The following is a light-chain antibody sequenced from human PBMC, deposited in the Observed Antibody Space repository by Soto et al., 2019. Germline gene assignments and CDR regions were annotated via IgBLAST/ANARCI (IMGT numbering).Light chain of an antibody. CDR3: CSSAGSSLYV. CDR2: EGT. Sequence: QSVLTQPASVSVSPGQSIAISCTGTSSDVGTYDLVSWYQQHPGKAPKLMIYEGTKRPSGVSNRFSGSKSANTASLTISGLQPEDEADYYCCSSAGSSLYVFGSGTKVTVL. V-gene: IGLV2-23*01. J-gene: IGLJ1*01. CDR1: SSDVGTYDL.